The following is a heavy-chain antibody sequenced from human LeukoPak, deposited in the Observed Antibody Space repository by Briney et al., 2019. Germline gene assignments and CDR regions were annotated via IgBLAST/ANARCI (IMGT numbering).Heavy chain of an antibody. V-gene: IGHV1-46*01. CDR2: INPSGGST. J-gene: IGHJ4*02. CDR3: AGDRDSTYYYDTSGYVFDK. CDR1: GYTFTIYY. Sequence: ASVKVSCKTSGYTFTIYYIHWVRQAPGQGPEWMGKINPSGGSTNYAQRFQGRVIMTRDTSTSTAHMELSSLRSEDTAVYYCAGDRDSTYYYDTSGYVFDKWGQGTLVTVSS. D-gene: IGHD3-22*01.